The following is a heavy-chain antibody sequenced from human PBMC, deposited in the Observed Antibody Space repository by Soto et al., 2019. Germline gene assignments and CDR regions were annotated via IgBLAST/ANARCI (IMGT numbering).Heavy chain of an antibody. J-gene: IGHJ6*02. V-gene: IGHV4-30-4*01. CDR1: GGSISSGDYH. CDR2: IYYSGST. D-gene: IGHD2-21*02. Sequence: PSETLSLTCTVSGGSISSGDYHWSWIRQPPGKGLEWIGYIYYSGSTYYNPSLKSRVTISVDTSKNQFSLKLSSVTAADTAVYYCARSYCGGDCYLYYYYYGMDVWGQGTTVTVSS. CDR3: ARSYCGGDCYLYYYYYGMDV.